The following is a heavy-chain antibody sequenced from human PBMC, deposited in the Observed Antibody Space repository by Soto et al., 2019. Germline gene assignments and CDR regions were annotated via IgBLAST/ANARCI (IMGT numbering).Heavy chain of an antibody. CDR1: GGSFSGYY. V-gene: IGHV4-34*01. CDR3: ARAKRGHSDGAVTRSYYYGMDV. D-gene: IGHD5-18*01. J-gene: IGHJ6*02. CDR2: INHSGTT. Sequence: QVQLQQWGAGLLKPSETLSLTCAVYGGSFSGYYWTWIRQPPGKGLEWIGEINHSGTTSYNPSLKSRVSMSVDTSKNQFSLSLSSVTAADTAVYYCARAKRGHSDGAVTRSYYYGMDVWGQGTTVTVSS.